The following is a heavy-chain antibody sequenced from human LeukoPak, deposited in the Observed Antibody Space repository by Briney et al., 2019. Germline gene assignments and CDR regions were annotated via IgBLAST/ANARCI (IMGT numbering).Heavy chain of an antibody. CDR1: GGSISSGSYY. CDR3: ARTYYYGSESYSTGYYYMDV. Sequence: PSETLSLTCTVSGGSISSGSYYWSWIRQPAGKGLEWIGRIYTSGSTNYNPSLKSRVTISVDTSKNQFSLKVSSVTAADTAVYYCARTYYYGSESYSTGYYYMDVWGKGTTVTVSS. V-gene: IGHV4-61*02. CDR2: IYTSGST. J-gene: IGHJ6*03. D-gene: IGHD3-10*01.